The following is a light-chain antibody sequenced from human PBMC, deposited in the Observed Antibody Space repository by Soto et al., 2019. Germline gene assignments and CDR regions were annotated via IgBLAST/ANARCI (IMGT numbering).Light chain of an antibody. CDR2: LEGSGSY. CDR1: SGHSSYI. V-gene: IGLV4-60*02. J-gene: IGLJ3*02. Sequence: QAVVTQSSSASASLGSSVKLTCTLSSGHSSYIIAWHQQQPGKAPRYLMKLEGSGSYNKGSGVPDRFSGSSSGADRYLTISILQLEDEADYYCETWDSNTHTVFGGGTKVTVL. CDR3: ETWDSNTHTV.